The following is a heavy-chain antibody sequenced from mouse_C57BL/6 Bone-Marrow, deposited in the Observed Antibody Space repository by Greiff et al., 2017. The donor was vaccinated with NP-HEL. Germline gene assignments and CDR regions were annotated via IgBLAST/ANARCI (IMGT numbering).Heavy chain of an antibody. Sequence: EVQGVESGGGLVKPGGSLKLSCAASGFTFSSYTMSWVRQTPEKRLEWVATISGGGGNTYYPDSVKGRFTISRDNAKNTLYLQMSSLRSEDTALYYCARPTTVVEGYAMDYWGQGTSVTVSS. D-gene: IGHD1-1*01. CDR3: ARPTTVVEGYAMDY. CDR1: GFTFSSYT. J-gene: IGHJ4*01. CDR2: ISGGGGNT. V-gene: IGHV5-9*01.